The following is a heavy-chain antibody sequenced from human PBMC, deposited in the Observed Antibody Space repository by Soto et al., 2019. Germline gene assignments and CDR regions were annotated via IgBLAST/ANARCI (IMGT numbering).Heavy chain of an antibody. Sequence: GGSLRLSCAASGFSFSTYGMHWVRQAPGRGLEWVALIWYDGSEKYYADSVTGRFTISRDNAENSVYLEMDSLRAEDTALYYCSRDVDADFRTEFDYWGRGTLVTVSS. CDR1: GFSFSTYG. D-gene: IGHD4-17*01. J-gene: IGHJ4*02. V-gene: IGHV3-33*01. CDR3: SRDVDADFRTEFDY. CDR2: IWYDGSEK.